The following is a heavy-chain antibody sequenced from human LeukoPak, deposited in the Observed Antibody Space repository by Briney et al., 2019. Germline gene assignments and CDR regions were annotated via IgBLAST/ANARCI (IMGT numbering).Heavy chain of an antibody. CDR3: ARDTGYCSGGSCRIYFDY. V-gene: IGHV1-69*13. J-gene: IGHJ4*02. D-gene: IGHD2-15*01. Sequence: SVKVSCKASGYTFTNYYMHWVRQAPGQGLEWMGGIIPIFGTANYAQKFQGRVTITADESTSTAYMELSSLRSEDTAVYYCARDTGYCSGGSCRIYFDYWGQGTLVTVSS. CDR2: IIPIFGTA. CDR1: GYTFTNYY.